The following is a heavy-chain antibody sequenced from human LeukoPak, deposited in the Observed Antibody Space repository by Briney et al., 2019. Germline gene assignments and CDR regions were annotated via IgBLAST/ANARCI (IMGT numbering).Heavy chain of an antibody. CDR1: GGSISSYY. V-gene: IGHV4-59*01. Sequence: SETLSLTCTVFGGSISSYYWSWIRQPPGKGLEWIGYIYYSGSTNYNPSLKSRVTISVDTSKNQFSLKLSSVTAADTAVYYCARGGGLLWFGEKKAFDIWGQGTMVTVSS. CDR3: ARGGGLLWFGEKKAFDI. D-gene: IGHD3-10*01. CDR2: IYYSGST. J-gene: IGHJ3*02.